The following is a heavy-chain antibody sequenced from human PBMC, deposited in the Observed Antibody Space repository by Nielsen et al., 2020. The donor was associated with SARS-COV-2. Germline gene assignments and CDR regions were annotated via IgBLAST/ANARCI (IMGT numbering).Heavy chain of an antibody. CDR3: ARDHGYNYAYGHYYSGMDV. CDR2: ISNTGST. J-gene: IGHJ6*02. D-gene: IGHD5-24*01. V-gene: IGHV4-59*01. CDR1: GGSISSYY. Sequence: GSLRLSCTVSGGSISSYYWSWIRQPPGKGLEWIGYISNTGSTNYNPSLQSRVTISVDTSKNQFSLKLSSVTAADTAVYYCARDHGYNYAYGHYYSGMDVWGQGTTVTVSS.